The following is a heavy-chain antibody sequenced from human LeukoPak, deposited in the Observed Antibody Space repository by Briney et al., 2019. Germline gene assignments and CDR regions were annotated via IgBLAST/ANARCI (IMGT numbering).Heavy chain of an antibody. V-gene: IGHV5-51*01. CDR1: GYSFTSYW. CDR2: IYPGDSDT. J-gene: IGHJ5*02. D-gene: IGHD3-10*01. Sequence: ESLKISCKGSGYSFTSYWIGWVRQMPGKGLEWMGIIYPGDSDTRYSPSFQGQITISADKSISTAYLQWSSLKASDTAMYYCARLWFGELLLRGYNWFDPWGQGTLVTVSS. CDR3: ARLWFGELLLRGYNWFDP.